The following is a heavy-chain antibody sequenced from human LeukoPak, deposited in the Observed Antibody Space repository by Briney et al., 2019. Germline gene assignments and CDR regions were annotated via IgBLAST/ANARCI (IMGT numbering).Heavy chain of an antibody. CDR2: INPSGGST. CDR1: GYTFTSYY. V-gene: IGHV1-46*01. Sequence: ASVKVSCKASGYTFTSYYMHWVRQAPGQGLEWMGIINPSGGSTSYAQKFQGRVTMTRDTSTSTVYMELSSLRSEDTAVYYCARDRGEGDSSGYTQVGYYYYYMDVWGKGTTVTVSS. CDR3: ARDRGEGDSSGYTQVGYYYYYMDV. J-gene: IGHJ6*03. D-gene: IGHD3-22*01.